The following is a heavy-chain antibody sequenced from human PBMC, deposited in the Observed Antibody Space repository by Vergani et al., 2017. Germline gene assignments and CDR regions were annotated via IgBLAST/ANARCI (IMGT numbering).Heavy chain of an antibody. CDR3: VSTGESTVTTFDYYYGMDV. CDR2: IIPIFGTA. CDR1: GGTFSSYA. Sequence: QVQLVQSGAEVKKPGSSVKVSCKASGGTFSSYAISWVRQAPGQGLEWMGGIIPIFGTANYAQKFQGRVTITADESTSTAYMELSSLRSEDTAVYYCVSTGESTVTTFDYYYGMDVWGQGTTVTVSS. D-gene: IGHD4-17*01. V-gene: IGHV1-69*12. J-gene: IGHJ6*02.